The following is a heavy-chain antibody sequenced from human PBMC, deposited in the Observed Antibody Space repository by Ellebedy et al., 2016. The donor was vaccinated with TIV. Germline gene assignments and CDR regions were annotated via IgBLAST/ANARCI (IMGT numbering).Heavy chain of an antibody. V-gene: IGHV1-2*02. J-gene: IGHJ6*02. CDR3: ARTERGVAAASLESYYYYGMDV. CDR1: GYTFTGYY. D-gene: IGHD6-13*01. Sequence: AASVKVSCKASGYTFTGYYMHWVRQAPGQGLEWMGWINPNSGGTNYAQKFQGRVTMTRDTSISTAYMELSRLRSDDTAVYYCARTERGVAAASLESYYYYGMDVWGQGTTVTVSS. CDR2: INPNSGGT.